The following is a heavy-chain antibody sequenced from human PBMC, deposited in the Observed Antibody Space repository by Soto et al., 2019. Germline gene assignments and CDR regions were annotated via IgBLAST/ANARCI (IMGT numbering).Heavy chain of an antibody. CDR1: GYTFTSYV. J-gene: IGHJ6*02. Sequence: QVQLVQSGAEVKKPGASVKVSCRASGYTFTSYVISWVRQAPAQGLEWMGWISAYNGNTNFAQKLQGRVTMTPDTATSTAYMELGSLRSDDTAVYYCARVVATVAGPYGMDVWGQGTTVTVSS. CDR2: ISAYNGNT. V-gene: IGHV1-18*01. D-gene: IGHD6-19*01. CDR3: ARVVATVAGPYGMDV.